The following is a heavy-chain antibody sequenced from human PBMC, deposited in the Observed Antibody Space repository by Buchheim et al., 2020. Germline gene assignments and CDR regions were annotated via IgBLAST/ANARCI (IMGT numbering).Heavy chain of an antibody. V-gene: IGHV5-51*01. Sequence: EVQLVQSGAEVKKPGESLKISCKGSGYSFTNHWIGWVRQMPGKGLEWMGIIYPGDSDTRYSPSFRGQVIISADKSISTAYPQWSSLKASDSAMYYCARHGSRSTTSYPNWFYPWGQGTL. D-gene: IGHD2-2*01. J-gene: IGHJ5*02. CDR1: GYSFTNHW. CDR2: IYPGDSDT. CDR3: ARHGSRSTTSYPNWFYP.